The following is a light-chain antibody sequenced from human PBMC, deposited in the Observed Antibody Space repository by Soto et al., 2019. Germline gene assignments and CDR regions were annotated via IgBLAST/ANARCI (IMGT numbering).Light chain of an antibody. CDR1: SSDVGVNKY. J-gene: IGLJ2*01. Sequence: QSVLTQPASVSGSPGQSITISCTGTSSDVGVNKYVSWYQKYTGKAPKLMIYEVSNRPSGVSKRFSGPKSGDTASLTISGLQAEDEADYYCSSYTGDNTVLFGGGTKLTVL. CDR3: SSYTGDNTVL. CDR2: EVS. V-gene: IGLV2-14*01.